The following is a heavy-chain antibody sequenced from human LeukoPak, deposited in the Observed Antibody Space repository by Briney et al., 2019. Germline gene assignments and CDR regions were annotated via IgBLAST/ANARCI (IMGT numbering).Heavy chain of an antibody. CDR1: GYTFTSYG. Sequence: ASVKVSCKASGYTFTSYGISWVRQAPGQGLEWMGWISAYNGNTNYAQKLQGRVTMTADTSTSTAYMELRSLRSDDTAVYYCARVGGRGLDYCYMDVWGKGTTVTVSS. D-gene: IGHD4-17*01. CDR3: ARVGGRGLDYCYMDV. J-gene: IGHJ6*03. V-gene: IGHV1-18*01. CDR2: ISAYNGNT.